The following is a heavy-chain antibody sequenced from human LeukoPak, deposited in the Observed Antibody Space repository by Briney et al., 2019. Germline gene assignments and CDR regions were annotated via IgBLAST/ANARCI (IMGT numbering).Heavy chain of an antibody. CDR3: AKDRVYGDYVYFDL. Sequence: GGSLRLSCAASGFAFSSYGMHWVRQAPGKGLEWVAVISYDGSNKYYADSVKGRFTISRDNSKNTLYLQMNSLRAEDTAVYYCAKDRVYGDYVYFDLWGRGTLVTVSS. D-gene: IGHD4-17*01. V-gene: IGHV3-30*18. CDR1: GFAFSSYG. CDR2: ISYDGSNK. J-gene: IGHJ2*01.